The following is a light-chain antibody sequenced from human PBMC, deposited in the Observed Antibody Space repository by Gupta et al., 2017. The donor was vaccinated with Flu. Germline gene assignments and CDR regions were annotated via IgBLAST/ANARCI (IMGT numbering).Light chain of an antibody. CDR1: SSNIGSHT. J-gene: IGLJ3*02. CDR2: NNN. V-gene: IGLV1-44*01. Sequence: QSVLTQPPSASGTPGQRVTISCSGTSSNIGSHTVNWYQQLPGTAPKLLIYNNNQRPSGVPDRFSGSKSGTSASLAISGLQSEDEADYYCASWDDSLDGWVFGGGTKLTVL. CDR3: ASWDDSLDGWV.